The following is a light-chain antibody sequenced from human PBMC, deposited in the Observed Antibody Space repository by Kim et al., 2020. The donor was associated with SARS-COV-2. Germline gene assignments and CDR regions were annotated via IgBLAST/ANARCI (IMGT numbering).Light chain of an antibody. V-gene: IGKV1-16*01. CDR1: HDIGIS. Sequence: ASVGDRVTITCRASHDIGISLAWFQQKPGKAPKSLIYAVSSLHGGVPSRFSGSRSGTNFALTISGLQPEDFATYYCQQGHTYPRTFGQGTKVDIK. CDR2: AVS. CDR3: QQGHTYPRT. J-gene: IGKJ1*01.